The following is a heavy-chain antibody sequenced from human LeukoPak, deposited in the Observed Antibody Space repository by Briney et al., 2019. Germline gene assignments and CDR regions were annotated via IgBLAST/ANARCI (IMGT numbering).Heavy chain of an antibody. CDR2: IYSSGST. V-gene: IGHV4-4*07. J-gene: IGHJ4*02. CDR3: ARARGRLLLIDY. CDR1: GGSFNNYY. D-gene: IGHD2-15*01. Sequence: SETLSLTCTVSGGSFNNYYWNWIRQPAGKGLEWIGRIYSSGSTDYNPSLKSRVTMSVDTSRNQFSLNLTSVTAADSAVYYCARARGRLLLIDYWGQGTLVTVSS.